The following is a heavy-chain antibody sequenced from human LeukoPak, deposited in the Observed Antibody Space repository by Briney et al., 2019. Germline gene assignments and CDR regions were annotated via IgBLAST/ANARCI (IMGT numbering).Heavy chain of an antibody. Sequence: GESLKISCKGSGYSSTSYWIGWVRQMPGKGLEWMGIIYPDDSDTKYSPSLQGQVTISADKSISTAYLQWISLKASDTAMYYCARRAVCTNAVCFSNYYYSMDVWGRGTTVTVSS. CDR1: GYSSTSYW. D-gene: IGHD2-8*01. CDR2: IYPDDSDT. V-gene: IGHV5-51*01. J-gene: IGHJ6*03. CDR3: ARRAVCTNAVCFSNYYYSMDV.